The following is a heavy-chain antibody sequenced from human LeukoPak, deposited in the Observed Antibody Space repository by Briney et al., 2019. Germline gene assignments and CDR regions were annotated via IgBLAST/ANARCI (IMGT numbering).Heavy chain of an antibody. V-gene: IGHV4-59*01. Sequence: SETLSLTCTVSGGSISSYYWSWIRQPPGKGLEWIGYIYYSGSTNYNPSLKSRVIISVDTSKNQFSLKLSSVTAADTAVYYCARAAALIAFDIWGQGTMVTVSS. D-gene: IGHD6-13*01. CDR2: IYYSGST. J-gene: IGHJ3*02. CDR3: ARAAALIAFDI. CDR1: GGSISSYY.